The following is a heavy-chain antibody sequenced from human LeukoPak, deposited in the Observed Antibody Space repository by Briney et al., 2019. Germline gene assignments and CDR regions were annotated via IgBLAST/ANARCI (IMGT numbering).Heavy chain of an antibody. CDR1: GGSISRGTYY. D-gene: IGHD2-15*01. V-gene: IGHV4-39*01. J-gene: IGHJ6*03. Sequence: SETLSLTCTVSGGSISRGTYYWDWIRQPPGKGLEWIGSIYYSGSTYQNPSLKSRVTISIDTSKNQFSLKLSSVTAADAAVYYCARVVVVVAATVYYYMDGWGKGTTVTIS. CDR2: IYYSGST. CDR3: ARVVVVVAATVYYYMDG.